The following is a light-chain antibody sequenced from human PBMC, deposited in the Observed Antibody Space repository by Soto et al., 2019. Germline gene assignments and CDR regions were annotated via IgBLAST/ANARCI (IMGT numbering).Light chain of an antibody. CDR3: QQYNSYSYT. J-gene: IGKJ2*01. CDR2: DAS. V-gene: IGKV1-5*01. Sequence: DIQMTQSPSTLSASVGDRVTITCRASQSISSWLAWYQQKPGKAPKLLIYDASSLESGVPSRFSGSGSWTEFTLTISSMQPDDFATYYCQQYNSYSYTFGQGTNLEIK. CDR1: QSISSW.